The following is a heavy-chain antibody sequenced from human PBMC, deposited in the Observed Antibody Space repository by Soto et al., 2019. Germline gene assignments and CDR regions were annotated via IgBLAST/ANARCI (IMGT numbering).Heavy chain of an antibody. CDR1: GFTFSSYG. CDR2: IWYDGSNK. Sequence: LRLSCAASGFTFSSYGMHWVRQAPGKGLEWVAVIWYDGSNKYYADSVKGRFTISRDNSKNTLYLQMNSLRAEDTAVYYCARDLGSSSSFSNYYYYGMVVWGQGTTVTVSS. D-gene: IGHD6-6*01. J-gene: IGHJ6*02. V-gene: IGHV3-33*01. CDR3: ARDLGSSSSFSNYYYYGMVV.